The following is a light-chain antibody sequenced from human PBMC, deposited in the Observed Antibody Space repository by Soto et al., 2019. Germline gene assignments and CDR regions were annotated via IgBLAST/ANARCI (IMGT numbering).Light chain of an antibody. CDR1: QSVRSSS. V-gene: IGKV3-20*01. J-gene: IGKJ1*01. Sequence: EIVLTQSPGTLSLSPGERASLSCRASQSVRSSSLAWYQQKPGQPPRLLIYGASSRATGIPDRFSGSGSGIYFTLTISRLNPEFFAFFFCHQFVTSPPPDRWTFAPGPKGKIK. CDR2: GAS. CDR3: HQFVTSPPPDRWT.